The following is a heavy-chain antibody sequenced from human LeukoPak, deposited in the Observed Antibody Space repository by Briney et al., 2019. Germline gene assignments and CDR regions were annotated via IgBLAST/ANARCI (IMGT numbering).Heavy chain of an antibody. D-gene: IGHD3-3*01. CDR2: INPSGEGVA. CDR3: AKIRPSSVNY. CDR1: GYRFIDYY. V-gene: IGHV1-46*01. Sequence: ASVKVSCKASGYRFIDYYIHWVRQAPGQGLEWMGIINPSGEGVATYAQKFQGRVTMTRDTSTSTVYMDLSSLKSEDTAVYYCAKIRPSSVNYWGQGTLVTVSS. J-gene: IGHJ4*02.